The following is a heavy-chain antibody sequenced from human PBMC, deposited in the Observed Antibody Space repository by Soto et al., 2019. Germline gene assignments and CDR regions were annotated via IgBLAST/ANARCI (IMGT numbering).Heavy chain of an antibody. D-gene: IGHD6-19*01. CDR1: GDSVSSNSAA. CDR3: ARGPVAGSLDPYYYGMDV. J-gene: IGHJ6*02. V-gene: IGHV6-1*01. Sequence: QVQLQQSGPGLVKPSQTLSLTCAISGDSVSSNSAAWNWIRRSPSRGLEWLGRTYYRSKWYNDYAVSVKSRITINPDTSKNQFSLQLNSVTPEDTAVYYCARGPVAGSLDPYYYGMDVWGQGTTVTVSS. CDR2: TYYRSKWYN.